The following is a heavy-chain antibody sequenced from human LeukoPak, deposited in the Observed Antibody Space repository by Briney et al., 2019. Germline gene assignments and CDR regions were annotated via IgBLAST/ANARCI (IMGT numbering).Heavy chain of an antibody. CDR1: GFTFSNYE. Sequence: GGSLRLSCAASGFTFSNYEMHWVRQAPGKGLEWVSAISGSGGSTYYADSVKGRFTISRDNSKNTLYLQMNSLRAEDTAVYYCAKGGEYSSGWSQYFQHWGQGTLVTVSS. CDR3: AKGGEYSSGWSQYFQH. CDR2: ISGSGGST. V-gene: IGHV3-23*01. J-gene: IGHJ1*01. D-gene: IGHD6-19*01.